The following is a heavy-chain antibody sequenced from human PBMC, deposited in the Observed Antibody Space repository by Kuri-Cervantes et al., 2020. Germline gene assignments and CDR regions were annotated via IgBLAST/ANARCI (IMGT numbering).Heavy chain of an antibody. Sequence: ASVKVSCKASGYTFTGYYMHWVRQAPGQGLEWMGIINPSGGSTSYAQKFQGRVTMTRDTSTSTVYMGLSSLRSEDTAVYYCATDIVVVPAAITYGMDVWGQGTTVTGSS. CDR2: INPSGGST. D-gene: IGHD2-2*02. CDR1: GYTFTGYY. CDR3: ATDIVVVPAAITYGMDV. J-gene: IGHJ6*02. V-gene: IGHV1-46*01.